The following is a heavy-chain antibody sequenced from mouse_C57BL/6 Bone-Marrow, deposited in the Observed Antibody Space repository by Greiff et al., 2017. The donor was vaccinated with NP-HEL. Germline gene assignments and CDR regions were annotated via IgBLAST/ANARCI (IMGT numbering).Heavy chain of an antibody. V-gene: IGHV5-4*01. J-gene: IGHJ2*01. CDR1: GFTFSSYA. CDR3: ARDRGGRQLYYFDY. Sequence: VQGVESGGGLVKPGGSLKLSCAASGFTFSSYAMSWVRQTPEKRLEWVATISDGGSYTYYPDNVKGRFTISRDNAKNNLYLQMSHLKSEDTAMYYCARDRGGRQLYYFDYWGQGTTLTVSS. D-gene: IGHD3-2*01. CDR2: ISDGGSYT.